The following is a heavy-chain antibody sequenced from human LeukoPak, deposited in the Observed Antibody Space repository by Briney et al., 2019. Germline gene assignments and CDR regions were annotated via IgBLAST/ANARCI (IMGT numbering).Heavy chain of an antibody. V-gene: IGHV4-4*07. J-gene: IGHJ2*01. CDR1: GGSFSSYY. CDR3: ARAQMVRGVIIKVFWYFDL. CDR2: IYTSGST. D-gene: IGHD3-10*01. Sequence: SETLSLTCTVSGGSFSSYYWSWIRQPAGKGLEWIGRIYTSGSTNYNSSLKSRVTMTVDTSKNQVSLKLNSVTAADTAVYYCARAQMVRGVIIKVFWYFDLWGRGTLVTVSS.